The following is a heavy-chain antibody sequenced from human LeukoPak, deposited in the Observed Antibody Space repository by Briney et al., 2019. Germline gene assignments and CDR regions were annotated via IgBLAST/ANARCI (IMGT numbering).Heavy chain of an antibody. CDR3: ARDSRRDGYNLDY. J-gene: IGHJ4*02. Sequence: SETLSLTCAVYGGSFSGYYWSWLRQPPGKGLEWIGEINHSGSTNYNPSLKSRVTISVDTSKNQFSLKLSSVTAADTAVYYCARDSRRDGYNLDYWGRGTLVTVSS. D-gene: IGHD5-24*01. CDR1: GGSFSGYY. V-gene: IGHV4-34*01. CDR2: INHSGST.